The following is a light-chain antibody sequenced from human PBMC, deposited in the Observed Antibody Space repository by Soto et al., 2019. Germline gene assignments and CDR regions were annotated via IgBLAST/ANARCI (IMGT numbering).Light chain of an antibody. Sequence: DIQMTQSPSSLSASVGDRVTITCRASQTITNYLNWYQQQSGKAPKLLIYATDTLQSGVPSRFSGNGSGTEYTLTISSLQHEAFATYYFQQSYNTPQPFGQGTQL. J-gene: IGKJ1*01. V-gene: IGKV1-39*01. CDR2: ATD. CDR3: QQSYNTPQP. CDR1: QTITNY.